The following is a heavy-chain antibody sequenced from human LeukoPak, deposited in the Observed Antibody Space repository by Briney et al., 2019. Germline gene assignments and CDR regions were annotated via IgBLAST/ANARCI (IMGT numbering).Heavy chain of an antibody. CDR2: IWYDGSNT. V-gene: IGHV3-33*01. CDR3: ARGSGSSSLNWFDP. Sequence: GGSLRLSCAASGFTFSSYGMHWVRQAPDKGLEWVAVIWYDGSNTYCADSVKGRFTISRDNSKNTLYLQMNSLRAEDTAVYYCARGSGSSSLNWFDPWGQGTLVTVSS. D-gene: IGHD6-6*01. CDR1: GFTFSSYG. J-gene: IGHJ5*02.